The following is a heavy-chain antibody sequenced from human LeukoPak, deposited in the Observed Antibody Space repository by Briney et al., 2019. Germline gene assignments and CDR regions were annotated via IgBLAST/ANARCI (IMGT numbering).Heavy chain of an antibody. CDR2: FDPEDGET. J-gene: IGHJ4*02. CDR3: ATTSGWLQYYFDY. CDR1: GYTLTELS. V-gene: IGHV1-24*01. D-gene: IGHD5-24*01. Sequence: GASVKVSFKVSGYTLTELSMHWVRQAPGKGLEWMGGFDPEDGETIYAQKFQGRVTMTEDTSTDTAYMELSSLRSEDTAVYYCATTSGWLQYYFDYWGQGTLVTVSS.